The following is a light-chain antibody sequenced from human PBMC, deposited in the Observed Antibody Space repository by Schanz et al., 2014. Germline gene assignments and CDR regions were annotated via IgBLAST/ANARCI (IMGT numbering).Light chain of an antibody. CDR3: CSYAGSYYV. Sequence: QSALTQPASVSGSPGQSITISCTGTSSDVGTSNLLSWYQQYPGKAPILLIYDVIKRPSGVSNRFSGSKSGNTASLTISGLQAEDESDYYCCSYAGSYYVFGTGTKLTVL. CDR2: DVI. J-gene: IGLJ1*01. V-gene: IGLV2-23*02. CDR1: SSDVGTSNL.